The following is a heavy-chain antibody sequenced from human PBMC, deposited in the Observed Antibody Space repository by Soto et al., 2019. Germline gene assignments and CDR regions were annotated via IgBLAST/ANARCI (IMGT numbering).Heavy chain of an antibody. D-gene: IGHD2-8*01. Sequence: GGSLRLSCAASGFTFSSYAMHWVRQAPGKGLEWVAVISYDGSNKYYADSVKGRFTISRDNSKNTLYLQMNSLRAEDTAVYYCARAPEIAGSVCDCWGQGTLVAVSS. V-gene: IGHV3-30-3*01. CDR3: ARAPEIAGSVCDC. CDR1: GFTFSSYA. J-gene: IGHJ4*02. CDR2: ISYDGSNK.